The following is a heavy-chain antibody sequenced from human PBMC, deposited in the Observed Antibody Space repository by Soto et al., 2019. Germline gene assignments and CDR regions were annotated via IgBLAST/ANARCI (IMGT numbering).Heavy chain of an antibody. CDR2: IYYSGST. CDR1: GGSISSYY. J-gene: IGHJ4*02. CDR3: ARDSARPNLRYFDWSPYFDY. D-gene: IGHD3-9*01. Sequence: SETLSLTCTVSGGSISSYYWSWIRQPPGKGLEWIRYIYYSGSTNYNPSLKSRVTISVDTSKNQFSLKLSSVTAADTAVYYCARDSARPNLRYFDWSPYFDYWGQGTLVTVSS. V-gene: IGHV4-59*01.